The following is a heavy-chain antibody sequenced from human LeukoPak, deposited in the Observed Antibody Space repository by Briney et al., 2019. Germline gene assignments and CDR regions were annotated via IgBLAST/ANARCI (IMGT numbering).Heavy chain of an antibody. J-gene: IGHJ6*02. V-gene: IGHV3-30*04. CDR2: ISYDGSNK. CDR1: GFTFSSYA. D-gene: IGHD5-12*01. Sequence: SGGSLRLSCAASGFTFSSYAMHWVRQAPGKGLEWVAVISYDGSNKYYADSVKGRFTISRDNSKNTLYLQMNSLRAQDTAVYYCARVDGYRGYYYGIDVWGQGTTVTVSS. CDR3: ARVDGYRGYYYGIDV.